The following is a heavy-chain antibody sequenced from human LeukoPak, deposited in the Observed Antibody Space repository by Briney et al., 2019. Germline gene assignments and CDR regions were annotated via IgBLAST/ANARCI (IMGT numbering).Heavy chain of an antibody. V-gene: IGHV4-34*01. CDR1: GGSFSGYY. D-gene: IGHD1-14*01. J-gene: IGHJ4*02. CDR3: ASSSRPDDY. CDR2: INHSGST. Sequence: PSETLSLTCAVYGGSFSGYYWSWIRQPPGKGLEWIGEINHSGSTNYNPSLKSRVTISVDTSKNQFSLKLSSVTAADTAVYYCASSSRPDDYWGQGTLVTVSS.